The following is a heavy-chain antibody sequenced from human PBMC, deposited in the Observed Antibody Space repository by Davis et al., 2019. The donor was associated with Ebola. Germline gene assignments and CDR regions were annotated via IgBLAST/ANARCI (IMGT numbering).Heavy chain of an antibody. J-gene: IGHJ4*02. Sequence: PGGSLRLSCAASGSTFSSYGMHWVRQAPGKGLEWVAVISYDGSNKYYADSVKGRFTISRDNSKNTLYLQMNSLRAEDTAVYYCAKDPAGTGYWGQGTLVTVSS. CDR3: AKDPAGTGY. D-gene: IGHD6-19*01. CDR2: ISYDGSNK. V-gene: IGHV3-30*18. CDR1: GSTFSSYG.